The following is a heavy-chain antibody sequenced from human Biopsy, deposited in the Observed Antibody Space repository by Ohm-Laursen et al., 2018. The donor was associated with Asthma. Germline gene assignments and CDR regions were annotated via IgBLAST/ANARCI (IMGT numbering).Heavy chain of an antibody. D-gene: IGHD3-22*01. V-gene: IGHV3-30*03. CDR2: ISSDGHNK. Sequence: SLRLSCSASGFVFSQSGMHWVRQAPGKGLEWVALISSDGHNKYYEDSVKGRFTISRDNSRNRLYLQINRLTVEDSAVYFCARQSGQDYGDSSGFDIWGQGTKVTVSS. J-gene: IGHJ3*02. CDR3: ARQSGQDYGDSSGFDI. CDR1: GFVFSQSG.